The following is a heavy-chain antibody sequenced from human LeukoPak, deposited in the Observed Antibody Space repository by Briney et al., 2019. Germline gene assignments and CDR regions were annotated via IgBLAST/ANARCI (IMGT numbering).Heavy chain of an antibody. V-gene: IGHV4-34*01. CDR1: GGSFSDYY. CDR2: INHSGST. D-gene: IGHD6-13*01. Sequence: SETLSLTCAVFGGSFSDYYWSWIRQPPGKRLEWIGEINHSGSTNYNPSLKSRVTISVDKSKNQFSLRLNSVTAADTAVYHCARASSWSSPYFDDWGQGTPVTVSS. J-gene: IGHJ4*02. CDR3: ARASSWSSPYFDD.